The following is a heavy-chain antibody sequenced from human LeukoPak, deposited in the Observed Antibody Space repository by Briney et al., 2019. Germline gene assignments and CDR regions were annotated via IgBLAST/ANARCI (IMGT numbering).Heavy chain of an antibody. J-gene: IGHJ6*02. V-gene: IGHV1-24*01. Sequence: GASVTVTCKVSGYTLTELSMHWVRQAPGKGLEWMGGFNPEDGETIYAQKFQGRVTMTEDTSTDTAYMELSSLRSEDTAVYYCATSLRYYGMDVWGQGTTVTVSS. CDR2: FNPEDGET. CDR3: ATSLRYYGMDV. CDR1: GYTLTELS. D-gene: IGHD4/OR15-4a*01.